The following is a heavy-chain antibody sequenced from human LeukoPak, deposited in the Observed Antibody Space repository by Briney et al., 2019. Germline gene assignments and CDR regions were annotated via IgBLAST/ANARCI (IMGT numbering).Heavy chain of an antibody. CDR1: GGSISSGDYY. V-gene: IGHV4-30-4*01. J-gene: IGHJ4*02. D-gene: IGHD3-10*01. Sequence: YPSETLSLTCTVSGGSISSGDYYWSWIRQPPGKGLEWIGYIYYSGSTYYNPSLKSRVTISVDTSKNQFSLKLSSVTAADTAVYYCARVPFYYGSGNYYIDDYFDYWGQGTLVTVSS. CDR3: ARVPFYYGSGNYYIDDYFDY. CDR2: IYYSGST.